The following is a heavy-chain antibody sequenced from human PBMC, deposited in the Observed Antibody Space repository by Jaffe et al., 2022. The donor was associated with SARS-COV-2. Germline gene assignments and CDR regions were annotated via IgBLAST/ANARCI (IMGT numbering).Heavy chain of an antibody. Sequence: QITLKESGPTLVKPTQTLTLTCTFSGFSLSTSGVGVGWIRQPPGKALEWLALIYWNDDKRYSPSLKSRLTITKDTSKNQVVLTMTNMDPVDTATYYCARPFNMVRGVIIVGSEYYFDYWGQGTLVTVSS. V-gene: IGHV2-5*01. CDR2: IYWNDDK. D-gene: IGHD3-10*01. CDR3: ARPFNMVRGVIIVGSEYYFDY. J-gene: IGHJ4*02. CDR1: GFSLSTSGVG.